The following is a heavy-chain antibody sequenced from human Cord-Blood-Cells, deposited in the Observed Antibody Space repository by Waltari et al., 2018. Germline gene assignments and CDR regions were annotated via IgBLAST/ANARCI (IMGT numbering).Heavy chain of an antibody. D-gene: IGHD2-2*01. V-gene: IGHV3-30-3*01. CDR1: GFTFSSYA. Sequence: QVQLVESGGGVVQPGRSLTRFCAASGFTFSSYAMHWVRHAPGKGLEWVAVISYDGSNKYYADSVKGRFTISRDNSKNTLYLQMNSLRAEDTAVYYCARDSRETGLFDYWGQGTLVTVSS. CDR2: ISYDGSNK. J-gene: IGHJ4*02. CDR3: ARDSRETGLFDY.